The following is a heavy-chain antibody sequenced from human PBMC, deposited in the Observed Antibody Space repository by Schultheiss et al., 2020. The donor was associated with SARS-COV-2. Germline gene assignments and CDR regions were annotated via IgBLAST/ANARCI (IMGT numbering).Heavy chain of an antibody. Sequence: SQTLSLTCTVSGGSISSYYWSWIRQPPGKGLEWIGYIYYSGSTNYNPSLKSRVTISVDTSKNQFSLKLSSVTAADTAVYYCASQPLIQVGLFDYWGQGTLVTVSS. D-gene: IGHD5-18*01. CDR2: IYYSGST. V-gene: IGHV4-59*08. CDR3: ASQPLIQVGLFDY. CDR1: GGSISSYY. J-gene: IGHJ4*02.